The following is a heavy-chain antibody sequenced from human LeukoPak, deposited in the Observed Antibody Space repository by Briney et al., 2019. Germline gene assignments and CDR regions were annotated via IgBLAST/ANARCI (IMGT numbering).Heavy chain of an antibody. D-gene: IGHD3-22*01. Sequence: SETLSLTCTVSGGSISSGGYYWSWIRQPAGKGLEWIGRIYTSGNTNYNPSLKSRATISVDTSKNQFSLELSSVTAADTAVYYCTSSGYLYRFDYWGQGTLVSVSS. CDR3: TSSGYLYRFDY. J-gene: IGHJ4*02. CDR1: GGSISSGGYY. CDR2: IYTSGNT. V-gene: IGHV4-61*02.